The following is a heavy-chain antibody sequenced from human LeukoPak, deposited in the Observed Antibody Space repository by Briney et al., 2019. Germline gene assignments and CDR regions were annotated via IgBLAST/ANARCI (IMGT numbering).Heavy chain of an antibody. CDR2: LKSKTDGGTT. CDR3: ATDRYCSGGDCYSYDY. J-gene: IGHJ4*02. V-gene: IGHV3-15*01. CDR1: GFTFSSAW. D-gene: IGHD2-15*01. Sequence: GGSLRLSCAASGFTFSSAWLNWVRQAPGKGLEWIGRLKSKTDGGTTDCAAPVKGRFTIPRDDSKNTLYLQMNSLTTGDTAVYYCATDRYCSGGDCYSYDYWGQGTLVTVSS.